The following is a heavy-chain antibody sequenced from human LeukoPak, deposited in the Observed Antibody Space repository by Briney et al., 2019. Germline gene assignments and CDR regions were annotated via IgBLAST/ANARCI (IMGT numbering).Heavy chain of an antibody. V-gene: IGHV4-4*09. J-gene: IGHJ4*02. CDR1: GASISNYY. CDR3: ARLGSYHDF. Sequence: SETLSLTCTVSGASISNYYWSWIRQTPEKGLERMGHIHSSGGSSYYPSLKSRLTLSIDTSRNQLSLKLPSVTAADTAVYFCARLGSYHDFWGQGALVTVSS. CDR2: IHSSGGS. D-gene: IGHD1-26*01.